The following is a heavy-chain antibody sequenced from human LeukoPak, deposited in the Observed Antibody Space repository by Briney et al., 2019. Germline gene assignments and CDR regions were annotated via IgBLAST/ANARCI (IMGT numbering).Heavy chain of an antibody. V-gene: IGHV3-20*04. Sequence: RPVGALRLSCAASGFTFDDYGMSWVRQAPGKGLEWVSGINLNGGSTRYADSVKGRFTISRGNAKNSMYLQMNSLRPEDTAVYFCARQKITVTVSLDSWGQGTLVT. J-gene: IGHJ5*01. CDR1: GFTFDDYG. CDR3: ARQKITVTVSLDS. D-gene: IGHD4-17*01. CDR2: INLNGGST.